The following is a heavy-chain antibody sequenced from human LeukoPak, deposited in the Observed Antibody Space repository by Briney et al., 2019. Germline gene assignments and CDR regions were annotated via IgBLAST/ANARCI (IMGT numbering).Heavy chain of an antibody. CDR2: INPNSGGT. D-gene: IGHD6-13*01. Sequence: ASVKVSCKASGYTFTGYYMHWVRQAPGQGLEWMGWINPNSGGTNYAQKFQGMVTMTRDTSISTAYMELSRLRSDDTAVYYCARVSSSWCESIDYWGQGTLVTVSS. CDR1: GYTFTGYY. CDR3: ARVSSSWCESIDY. V-gene: IGHV1-2*02. J-gene: IGHJ4*02.